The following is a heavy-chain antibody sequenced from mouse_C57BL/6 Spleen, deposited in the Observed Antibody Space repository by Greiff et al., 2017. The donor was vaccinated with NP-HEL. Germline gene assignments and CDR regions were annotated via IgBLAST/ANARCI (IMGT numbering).Heavy chain of an antibody. CDR2: IHPNSGST. J-gene: IGHJ4*01. Sequence: PGAELVKPGASVKLSCKASGYTFTSYWMHWVKQRPGQGLEWIGMIHPNSGSTNYNEKFKSKATLTVDKSSSTAYMQLSSLTSEDSAVYYCARSYSHYAMDYWGQGTSVTVSS. V-gene: IGHV1-64*01. CDR1: GYTFTSYW. D-gene: IGHD2-12*01. CDR3: ARSYSHYAMDY.